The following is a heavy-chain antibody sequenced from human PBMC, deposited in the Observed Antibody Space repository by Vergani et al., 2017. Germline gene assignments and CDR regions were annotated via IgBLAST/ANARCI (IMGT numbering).Heavy chain of an antibody. CDR3: AKDIGGGSTSGNYYYYGMDV. Sequence: EVQLVESGGGLVQPGRSLRLSCAASGFTFDDYAMHWVRQAPGQGLEWVSGISWNSGSIGYADSVKGRFTISRDNAKNSLYLQMNSLRAEDTALYYCAKDIGGGSTSGNYYYYGMDVWGQGTTVTVSS. V-gene: IGHV3-9*01. D-gene: IGHD2-2*01. CDR1: GFTFDDYA. J-gene: IGHJ6*02. CDR2: ISWNSGSI.